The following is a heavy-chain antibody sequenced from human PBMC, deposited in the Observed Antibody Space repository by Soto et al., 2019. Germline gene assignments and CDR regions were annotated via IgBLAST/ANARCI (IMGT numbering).Heavy chain of an antibody. D-gene: IGHD3-22*01. CDR2: IKSKTDGGTT. Sequence: GASLRLSCAASGFTFSNAWMNWVRQAPGKGLEWVGRIKSKTDGGTTDYAAPVKGRFTISRDDSKNTLYLQMNSLKTEDTAVYYCITVLKVYYYDCSGYALWGQGTLVTVSS. J-gene: IGHJ4*02. V-gene: IGHV3-15*07. CDR1: GFTFSNAW. CDR3: ITVLKVYYYDCSGYAL.